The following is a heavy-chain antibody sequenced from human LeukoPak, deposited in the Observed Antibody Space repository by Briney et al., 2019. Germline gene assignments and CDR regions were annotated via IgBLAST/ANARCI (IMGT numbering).Heavy chain of an antibody. CDR1: GDSVSISSY. D-gene: IGHD3-10*01. Sequence: SETLSLTCTVSGDSVSISSYWGWIRQPPRKGLEWIGSIYSRGSTYYSASLRSRVTISIDTSKNQVSLRLTSVTAADTAVYYCARLVLWFGERDAFDIWGQGTMVTVSS. CDR3: ARLVLWFGERDAFDI. CDR2: IYSRGST. V-gene: IGHV4-38-2*02. J-gene: IGHJ3*02.